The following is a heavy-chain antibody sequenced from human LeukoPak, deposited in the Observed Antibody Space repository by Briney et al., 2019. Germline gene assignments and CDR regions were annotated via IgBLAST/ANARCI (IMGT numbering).Heavy chain of an antibody. CDR2: INPNSGGT. CDR1: GYTFTGYY. CDR3: AKDVHGDGYYFDY. J-gene: IGHJ4*02. D-gene: IGHD4-17*01. V-gene: IGHV1-2*02. Sequence: GASVKVSCKASGYTFTGYYMHWVRQAPGQGLEWMGWINPNSGGTNYAQKFQGRVTMTRDTSISTAYMELSRLRSDDTALYYCAKDVHGDGYYFDYWGQGILVTVSS.